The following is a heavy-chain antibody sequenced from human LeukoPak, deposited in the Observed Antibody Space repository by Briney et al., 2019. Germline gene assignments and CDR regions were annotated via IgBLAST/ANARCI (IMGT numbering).Heavy chain of an antibody. CDR2: ISGSGGST. V-gene: IGHV3-23*01. J-gene: IGHJ3*02. D-gene: IGHD6-19*01. CDR1: GFTFSSYA. CDR3: AKDVSDRRAVAHGAFDI. Sequence: GGSLRLSCAASGFTFSSYAMSWVRQAPGKGLEWVSAISGSGGSTYYADSVKGRFTISRDNSKNTLYLQMNSLRAEDTAVYYCAKDVSDRRAVAHGAFDIWGQGTMVTVSS.